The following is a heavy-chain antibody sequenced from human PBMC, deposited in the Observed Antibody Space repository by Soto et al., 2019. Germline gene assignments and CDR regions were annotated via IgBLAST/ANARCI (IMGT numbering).Heavy chain of an antibody. CDR2: ISVSGST. V-gene: IGHV3-23*01. CDR1: GFTFNTYA. CDR3: AKHWGTPAPDDY. Sequence: GGSLRLSCAGSGFTFNTYAMTWVRQAPGKGLEWVSMISVSGSTYYSGSVRGRFTISRDNSKSTLYLQMNSLRADDTAIYYCAKHWGTPAPDDYWGQGTLVTVSS. D-gene: IGHD6-13*01. J-gene: IGHJ4*02.